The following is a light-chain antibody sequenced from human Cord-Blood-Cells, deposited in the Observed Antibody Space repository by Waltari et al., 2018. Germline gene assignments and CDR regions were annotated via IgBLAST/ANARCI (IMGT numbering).Light chain of an antibody. Sequence: QSALTQPASVSGSPGQSITICTGTSSDVGGYNYVSWYQQHPGKAPKLMIYEVSNRPSGVSNRFSGSKSGNTASLTISGLQAEDEADYYCSSYTSSSTLYVFGTGTKVTVL. V-gene: IGLV2-14*01. J-gene: IGLJ1*01. CDR2: EVS. CDR3: SSYTSSSTLYV. CDR1: SSDVGGYNY.